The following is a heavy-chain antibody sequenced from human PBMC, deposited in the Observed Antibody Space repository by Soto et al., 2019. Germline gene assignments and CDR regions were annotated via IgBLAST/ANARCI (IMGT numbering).Heavy chain of an antibody. J-gene: IGHJ4*02. Sequence: EVQLVESGGGLVQPGGSLRLSCAASGFTVSSNYMSWVRQAPGKGLEWVSLIYSGGRTYYADSVKGRFTISRDNSKNTLYLQMNSLKAEDTAVYFCVRDPTRAYFDYWGQGTLVTVSS. CDR1: GFTVSSNY. CDR2: IYSGGRT. CDR3: VRDPTRAYFDY. V-gene: IGHV3-66*01.